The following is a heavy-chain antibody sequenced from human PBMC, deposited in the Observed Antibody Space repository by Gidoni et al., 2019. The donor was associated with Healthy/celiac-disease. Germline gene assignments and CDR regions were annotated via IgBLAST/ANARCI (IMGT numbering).Heavy chain of an antibody. J-gene: IGHJ6*02. CDR1: GGSISSYY. CDR3: ARRGAVASIDNYYYYGMDV. Sequence: QVQLQESGPGLVKPSETLSLTCTVSGGSISSYYWSWIRQPPGKGLEWIGYIYCSGSTNYNPPHRRRITIAENTKKNQSSKKRSLMTAEDTAEYYSARRGAVASIDNYYYYGMDVWGQGTTVTVSS. V-gene: IGHV4-59*08. D-gene: IGHD6-19*01. CDR2: IYCSGST.